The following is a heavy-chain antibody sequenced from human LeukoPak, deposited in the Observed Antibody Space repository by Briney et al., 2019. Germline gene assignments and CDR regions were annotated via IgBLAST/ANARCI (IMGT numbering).Heavy chain of an antibody. CDR1: GFTFSNYW. CDR3: ARGGGYSYGHFDY. CDR2: MNSDGSST. Sequence: PGGSLRLSCAVSGFTFSNYWMHWVRQAPGKGLVWVSRMNSDGSSTSYADSVKGRFTISRDNAKNTVYLQMNSLRAEDTAIYYCARGGGYSYGHFDYWGQGTLVTVSS. V-gene: IGHV3-74*01. J-gene: IGHJ4*02. D-gene: IGHD5-18*01.